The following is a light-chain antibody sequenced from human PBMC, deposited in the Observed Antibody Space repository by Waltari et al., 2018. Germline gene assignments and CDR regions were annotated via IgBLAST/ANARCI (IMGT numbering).Light chain of an antibody. Sequence: SELTQDPAISVALGQTVRITCQGDSLRTYPASCYQQRPSQAPILVLYGRNNRPSGIPDRFSGSTSGTTASLTVTGTQAEDEGDYYCSSRDSSGNHVFGTGTRVTVL. CDR2: GRN. V-gene: IGLV3-19*01. J-gene: IGLJ1*01. CDR3: SSRDSSGNHV. CDR1: SLRTYP.